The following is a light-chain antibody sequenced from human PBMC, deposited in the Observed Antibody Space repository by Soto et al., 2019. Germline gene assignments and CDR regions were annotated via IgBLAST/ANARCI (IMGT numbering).Light chain of an antibody. CDR3: KTYDRAKFP. CDR1: QGISNY. J-gene: IGKJ3*01. CDR2: GAS. Sequence: DIQRSQCPSSLSAYLGDRVTITCRASQGISNYLAWYQQKPGRLPKLLLFGASTLQSGVPARFSGSGSGTLFTLTIKGLLTEDVATYYCKTYDRAKFPVGPGNKGAI. V-gene: IGKV1-27*01.